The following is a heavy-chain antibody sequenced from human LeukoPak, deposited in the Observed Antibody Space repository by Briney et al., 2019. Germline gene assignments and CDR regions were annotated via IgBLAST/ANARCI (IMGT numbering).Heavy chain of an antibody. D-gene: IGHD6-19*01. CDR1: GFTFSGYA. Sequence: SGGSLSLSCAASGFTFSGYAMHWVRQAPGKGLEGVAVISYDGSNNFYAESVRGRFTISRDNPKNTLYLQMNSLRTEDTALYYCAKGYSNGWFAIDYWGQGTLVTVSS. J-gene: IGHJ4*02. CDR3: AKGYSNGWFAIDY. CDR2: ISYDGSNN. V-gene: IGHV3-30*18.